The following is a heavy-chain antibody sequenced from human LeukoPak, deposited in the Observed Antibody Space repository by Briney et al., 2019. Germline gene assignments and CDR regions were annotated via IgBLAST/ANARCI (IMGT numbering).Heavy chain of an antibody. Sequence: SETLSLTCAVYGGSFSGYYWSWIRQPPGNGLEWIGEINHSGSTNYNPSLKSRVTISVDTSKNQFSLKLSSVTAADTAVYYCARYKGYYLLDYWGQGTLVTVSS. CDR3: ARYKGYYLLDY. CDR2: INHSGST. D-gene: IGHD3-22*01. V-gene: IGHV4-34*01. CDR1: GGSFSGYY. J-gene: IGHJ4*02.